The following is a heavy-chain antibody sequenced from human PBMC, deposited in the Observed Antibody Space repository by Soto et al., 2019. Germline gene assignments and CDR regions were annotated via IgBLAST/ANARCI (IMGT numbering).Heavy chain of an antibody. CDR3: ARDKRAVAGIDY. D-gene: IGHD6-19*01. CDR2: IAPDASQI. V-gene: IGHV3-30-3*01. CDR1: GFTFSGET. J-gene: IGHJ4*02. Sequence: GGSLRLSCAASGFTFSGETMYWVRQAPGKGLEWVALIAPDASQIYYADSVKGRFTISRDNSKNTLYLQMNGLRAEDTAVYYCARDKRAVAGIDYWGQGTLVTVSS.